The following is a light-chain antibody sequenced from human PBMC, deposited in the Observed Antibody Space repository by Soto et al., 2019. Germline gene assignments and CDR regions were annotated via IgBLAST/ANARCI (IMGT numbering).Light chain of an antibody. J-gene: IGLJ3*02. CDR3: ETWDSNTRV. Sequence: QSVLTQSSSASASLGSSVKLTCTLSSGRSSYIIAWHQQQPGKAPRYLMKLEGSGSYNKGSGVPDRFSGYSSGADRYLTISNLQFEDEADYYCETWDSNTRVFGGGTKVTVL. CDR1: SGRSSYI. V-gene: IGLV4-60*02. CDR2: LEGSGSY.